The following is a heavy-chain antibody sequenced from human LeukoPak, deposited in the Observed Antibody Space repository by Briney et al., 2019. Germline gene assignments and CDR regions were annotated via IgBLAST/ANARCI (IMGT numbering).Heavy chain of an antibody. D-gene: IGHD3-10*01. Sequence: SETLSLTCTVSGGSISSSSYYWGWIRQPPGKGLEWIGSIYYSGSTYYNPSLKSRVTISVDTSKNQFSLKLSSVTAADTAVYYCARPTYYYGSGSYAAWFDPWGQGTLVTVSS. CDR3: ARPTYYYGSGSYAAWFDP. CDR1: GGSISSSSYY. V-gene: IGHV4-39*01. J-gene: IGHJ5*02. CDR2: IYYSGST.